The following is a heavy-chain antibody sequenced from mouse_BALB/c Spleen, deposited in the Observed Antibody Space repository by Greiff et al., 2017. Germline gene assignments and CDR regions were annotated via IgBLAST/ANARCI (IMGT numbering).Heavy chain of an antibody. CDR2: TYWDDDK. CDR1: GFSLSTSGMG. J-gene: IGHJ4*01. V-gene: IGHV8-12*01. Sequence: QVPLQVSGPGILQPSQTLSLSCSFSGFSLSTSGMGVSWLRPPSGKGLEWLVHTYWDDDKRYNPSLKSRLTISKDTSRNQVFLKITSVDTADTATYYCALSCLRNYYALVYWGQGTSVTVSA. CDR3: ALSCLRNYYALVY.